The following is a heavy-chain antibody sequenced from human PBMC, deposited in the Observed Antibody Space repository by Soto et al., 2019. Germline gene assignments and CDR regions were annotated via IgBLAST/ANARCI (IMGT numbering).Heavy chain of an antibody. V-gene: IGHV3-33*01. CDR3: ARDWSGYCSSTSYGNWYFDL. CDR1: GFTFSSYG. D-gene: IGHD2-2*01. Sequence: QVQLVESGGGVVQPGRSLRLSCAASGFTFSSYGMHWVRQAPGKGLEWVAVIWYDGSNKYYADSVKGRFTISRDNSKNTLYLQMNSLRAEDTAVYYCARDWSGYCSSTSYGNWYFDLWGRGTLVTVSS. CDR2: IWYDGSNK. J-gene: IGHJ2*01.